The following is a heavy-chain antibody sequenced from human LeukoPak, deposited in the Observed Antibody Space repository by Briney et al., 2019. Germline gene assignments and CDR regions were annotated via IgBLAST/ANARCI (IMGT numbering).Heavy chain of an antibody. CDR1: GFSFGDYA. D-gene: IGHD1-26*01. J-gene: IGHJ4*02. CDR3: ARGLTVVGAKYYFDK. CDR2: TRSKTFGGTT. V-gene: IGHV3-49*04. Sequence: GGSLGLSCTASGFSFGDYALTWVRQAPGKGLEWVGFTRSKTFGGTTEYAASVKGRFSISRDDSKNIAYLQMNSLMTEDTALYYCARGLTVVGAKYYFDKWGQGALVTVS.